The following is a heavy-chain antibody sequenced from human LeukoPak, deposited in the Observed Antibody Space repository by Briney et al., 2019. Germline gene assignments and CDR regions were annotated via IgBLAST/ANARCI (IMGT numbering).Heavy chain of an antibody. CDR2: ISSSSSYI. D-gene: IGHD4-17*01. CDR3: ARGGDYYH. CDR1: GFTFSSYS. V-gene: IGHV3-21*01. Sequence: GGSLRLSCAASGFTFSSYSMNWVRQAPGKGLEWVSSISSSSSYIYYADSVKGRFTISRDNAKKTLYLQMNSLKAEDTAIYFCARGGDYYHWGQGTVVTVSS. J-gene: IGHJ5*02.